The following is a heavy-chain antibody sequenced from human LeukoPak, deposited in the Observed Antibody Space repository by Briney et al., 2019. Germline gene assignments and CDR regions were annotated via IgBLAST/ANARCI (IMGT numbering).Heavy chain of an antibody. CDR1: GGSISSYY. D-gene: IGHD3-10*01. CDR2: IYYSGST. Sequence: PSETLSLTCTVSGGSISSYYWSWIRQPPGKGLEWIGYIYYSGSTNYNPSLKSRVTISVDTSKNQFSLKLSSVTAADTAVYYCARDSGPGRWDYFDYWGQGTLVTVSS. J-gene: IGHJ4*02. CDR3: ARDSGPGRWDYFDY. V-gene: IGHV4-59*01.